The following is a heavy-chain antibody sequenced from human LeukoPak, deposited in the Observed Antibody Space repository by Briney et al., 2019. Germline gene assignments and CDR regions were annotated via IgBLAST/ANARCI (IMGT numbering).Heavy chain of an antibody. CDR3: ARRMPAGTVDY. J-gene: IGHJ4*02. V-gene: IGHV4-59*01. CDR1: GGSISSYY. D-gene: IGHD6-19*01. Sequence: PSETLSLTCTVSGGSISSYYWSWIRQPPGKGLEWIGYIYYSGSTNYNPSLKSRVSISVDTSKNQFSLKLGSVTAADTAVCYCARRMPAGTVDYWGQGTLVTVSS. CDR2: IYYSGST.